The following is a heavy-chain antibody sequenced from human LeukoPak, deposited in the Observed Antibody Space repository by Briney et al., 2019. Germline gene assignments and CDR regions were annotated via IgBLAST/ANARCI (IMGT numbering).Heavy chain of an antibody. D-gene: IGHD6-13*01. CDR2: IYHTGST. CDR1: GGSFSFSYW. J-gene: IGHJ6*02. V-gene: IGHV4-4*02. Sequence: SGTLSLTCAVSGGSFSFSYWWSWVRQPPGKGLEWIGEIYHTGSTNYNPSLKSRVTISVDKSKNQFSLKLNSVTAADTAVYYCARDPMYGSSWGLLDGMDVWGQGTTVTVSS. CDR3: ARDPMYGSSWGLLDGMDV.